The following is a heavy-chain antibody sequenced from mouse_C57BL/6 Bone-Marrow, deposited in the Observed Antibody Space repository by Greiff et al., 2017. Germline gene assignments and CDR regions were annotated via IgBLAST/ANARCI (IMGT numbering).Heavy chain of an antibody. CDR2: IYPTSGRT. Sequence: QVQLKQPGAELVKPGASVNMSCKASGYTFTSYWITWVKQRPGQGLEWIGDIYPTSGRTNYNEKFKSKAILTVDTSSNTAYMQLSSLTSEDSAVFYCARSGPLGRSFDYWGQGTTLTVSS. D-gene: IGHD4-1*01. J-gene: IGHJ2*01. CDR3: ARSGPLGRSFDY. CDR1: GYTFTSYW. V-gene: IGHV1-55*01.